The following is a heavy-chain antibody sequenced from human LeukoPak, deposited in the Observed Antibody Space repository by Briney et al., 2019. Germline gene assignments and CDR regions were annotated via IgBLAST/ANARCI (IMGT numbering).Heavy chain of an antibody. Sequence: ASVKVACKASGHTFTGYYMHWVRQAPGQGLEWMGWINPNSGGTNYAQKFQGRVTMTRDTSISTAYMELSRLRSDDTAVYYCARDLRGYSGYDLGYWGQGTLVTVSS. CDR2: INPNSGGT. D-gene: IGHD5-12*01. J-gene: IGHJ4*02. V-gene: IGHV1-2*02. CDR1: GHTFTGYY. CDR3: ARDLRGYSGYDLGY.